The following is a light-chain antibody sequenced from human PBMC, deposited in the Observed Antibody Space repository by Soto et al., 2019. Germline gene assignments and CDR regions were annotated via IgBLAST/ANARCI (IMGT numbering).Light chain of an antibody. CDR3: QQYNNWPWT. V-gene: IGKV3-15*01. CDR2: GAS. Sequence: EIVMTQSPATLSVSPGERATLFCRASQSFSTNLAWYQQKPGQTPRLLIYGASTRATGIPARFSGSESGTEFTLTISSLQSEDFAVYYCQQYNNWPWTFGQGTKVDIK. J-gene: IGKJ1*01. CDR1: QSFSTN.